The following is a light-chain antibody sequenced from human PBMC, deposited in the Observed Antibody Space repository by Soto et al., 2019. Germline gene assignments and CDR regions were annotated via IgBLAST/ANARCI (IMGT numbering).Light chain of an antibody. J-gene: IGLJ1*01. CDR3: AAWDDSLNGDV. V-gene: IGLV1-44*01. CDR1: DSNIGSNS. Sequence: QSVLTQPPSASGTPGQRVTISCSGSDSNIGSNSVNWYQQLPGTAPKLLIYSNNQRPSGVPDRFSGSKSATSASLAISGLQSEDEADYYCAAWDDSLNGDVFGTGTKLTVL. CDR2: SNN.